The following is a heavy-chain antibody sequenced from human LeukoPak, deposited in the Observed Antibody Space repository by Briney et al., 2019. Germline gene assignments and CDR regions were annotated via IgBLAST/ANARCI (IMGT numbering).Heavy chain of an antibody. CDR3: AKGGIQLWLPFQH. D-gene: IGHD5-18*01. CDR2: ISGSGGST. V-gene: IGHV3-23*01. CDR1: GFTFSSYA. Sequence: LTGGSLRLSCAASGFTFSSYAMSWVRQAPGKGLEWVSAISGSGGSTYYADSVKGRFTISRDNSKNTLYLQMNSLRAEDTAVYYCAKGGIQLWLPFQHWGQGTLVTVSS. J-gene: IGHJ1*01.